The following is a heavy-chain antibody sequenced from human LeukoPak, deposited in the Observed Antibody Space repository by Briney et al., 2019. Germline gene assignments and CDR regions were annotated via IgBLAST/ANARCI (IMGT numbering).Heavy chain of an antibody. CDR2: IYSGGST. J-gene: IGHJ4*02. CDR1: GFIVSNNY. Sequence: PGGSLRLSCAASGFIVSNNYMSWVRQAPRKGLEWVSVIYSGGSTYYADSVKGRFTISRDNSKNTLYLQMNSLRAEDTAVYYCARIYSGSYSDYWGQGTLVTVSS. V-gene: IGHV3-53*01. D-gene: IGHD1-26*01. CDR3: ARIYSGSYSDY.